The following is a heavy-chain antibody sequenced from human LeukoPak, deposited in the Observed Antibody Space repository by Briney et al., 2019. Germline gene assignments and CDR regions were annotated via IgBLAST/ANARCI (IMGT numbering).Heavy chain of an antibody. V-gene: IGHV4-39*02. Sequence: PSETLSLTCTVSGGSISSSSYYWGWIRQPPGKGLEWIGSIYYSGSTYYNPSLKSRVTISVDTSKNQFSLKLSSVTAADTAVYYCAGDRRGDFDYWGQGTLVTVSS. CDR1: GGSISSSSYY. CDR2: IYYSGST. J-gene: IGHJ4*02. CDR3: AGDRRGDFDY.